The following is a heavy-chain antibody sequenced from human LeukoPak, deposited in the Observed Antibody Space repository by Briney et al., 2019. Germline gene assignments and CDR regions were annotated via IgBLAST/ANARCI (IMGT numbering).Heavy chain of an antibody. Sequence: GESLKISCKGSGYSFTSYWIGWVRQMPGKGLEWMGIIYSPSFQGQVTISADKSINTAYLQWSSLKASDTAMYYCARHLASPEGGVDYWGQGTLVTVSS. D-gene: IGHD3-16*01. CDR2: I. V-gene: IGHV5-51*01. CDR1: GYSFTSYW. J-gene: IGHJ4*02. CDR3: ARHLASPEGGVDY.